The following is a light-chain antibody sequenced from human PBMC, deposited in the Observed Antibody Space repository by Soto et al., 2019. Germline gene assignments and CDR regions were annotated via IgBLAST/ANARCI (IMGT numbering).Light chain of an antibody. V-gene: IGKV1-17*01. CDR3: LQHSSYPFT. Sequence: DIQMTQSPPSLSASVGDRVTITCRASQGIGNYLVWYQQKPGKAPKRLIYAASSLQGGVPSRFSGSGSGTEFTLTISSLQPEDLAAYYCLQHSSYPFTFGPGTKVDIK. CDR2: AAS. CDR1: QGIGNY. J-gene: IGKJ3*01.